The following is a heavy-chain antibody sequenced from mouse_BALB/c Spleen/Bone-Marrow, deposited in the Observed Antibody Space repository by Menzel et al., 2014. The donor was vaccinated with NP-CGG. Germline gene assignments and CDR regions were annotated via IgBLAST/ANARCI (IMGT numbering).Heavy chain of an antibody. CDR1: GYTFTSYY. V-gene: IGHV1S81*02. D-gene: IGHD2-2*01. J-gene: IGHJ3*01. Sequence: VQLQQSGAELVKSGASVKLSCKASGYTFTSYYMYWVKQRPGQGLEWIGEINPSNGGADFNEKFKIKATLTVDKSSSTAYMQLSSLTSEDSAVYYCTTSRGYNWFAYWGQGTLVTVSA. CDR2: INPSNGGA. CDR3: TTSRGYNWFAY.